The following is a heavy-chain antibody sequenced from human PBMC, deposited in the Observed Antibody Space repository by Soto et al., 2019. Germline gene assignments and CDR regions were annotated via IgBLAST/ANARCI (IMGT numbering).Heavy chain of an antibody. CDR3: ARDGDGYNY. J-gene: IGHJ4*02. V-gene: IGHV4-59*01. D-gene: IGHD5-12*01. CDR1: GGSISSDY. CDR2: IYYSGST. Sequence: SGTLSLTCTVSGGSISSDYWSWIRQPPGKGQEWIGYIYYSGSTNYNPSLKSRVTISVDTSKNQFSLKLSSVTAADTAVYYCARDGDGYNYWGQGALVTVSS.